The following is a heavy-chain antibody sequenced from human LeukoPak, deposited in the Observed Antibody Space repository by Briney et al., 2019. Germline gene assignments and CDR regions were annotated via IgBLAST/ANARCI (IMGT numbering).Heavy chain of an antibody. V-gene: IGHV3-23*01. Sequence: QPGGSLRLSCAASGFTFSSYGMSWVRQAPGKGLEWVSGISGGAGSTYYADSVKGRFTISRDNSKNTLYLQMNSLRAEDTAVYYCARAADSSGYFYYFDYWGQGTLVTVSS. CDR3: ARAADSSGYFYYFDY. D-gene: IGHD3-22*01. CDR1: GFTFSSYG. CDR2: ISGGAGST. J-gene: IGHJ4*02.